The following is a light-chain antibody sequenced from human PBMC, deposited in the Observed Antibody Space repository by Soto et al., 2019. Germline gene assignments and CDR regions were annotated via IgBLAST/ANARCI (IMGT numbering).Light chain of an antibody. V-gene: IGKV3-15*01. Sequence: EIEVSKSPATLSLAPGERVTLSCRASESVSTNLAWYQQKAGQAPRLLIYGASTRATGIPARFSGSGSGTEFTLTISSLQSEDFAVYYWQPYSIWRTSGQGTKADI. J-gene: IGKJ1*01. CDR3: QPYSIWRT. CDR2: GAS. CDR1: ESVSTN.